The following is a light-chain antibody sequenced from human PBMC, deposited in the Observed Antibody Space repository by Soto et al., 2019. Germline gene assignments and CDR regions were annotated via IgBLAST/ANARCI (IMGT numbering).Light chain of an antibody. CDR2: EVS. Sequence: SALTQPASVSGSPGQSITISCTGTSNDVGGYNYVSWYQHHPGKAPKLMIYEVSNWPSGVSGRFSGSKSGNTASLTISGLQAEDEADYYCSSYTSSSTYVFGTGTKVTVL. V-gene: IGLV2-14*01. CDR3: SSYTSSSTYV. J-gene: IGLJ1*01. CDR1: SNDVGGYNY.